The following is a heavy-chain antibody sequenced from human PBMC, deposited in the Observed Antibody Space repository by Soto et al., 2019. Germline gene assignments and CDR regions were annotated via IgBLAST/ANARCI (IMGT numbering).Heavy chain of an antibody. D-gene: IGHD3-10*01. J-gene: IGHJ5*02. CDR2: IVVGTGNT. Sequence: GASVKVSCKASGHTFSTSAIHWVRQARGQRLEWMGWIVVGTGNTNPAQKFQERVTFTRDLSRSTAYMDLTHLRSDDTAVYYCAAARYAGSQGWLDPWGQGTLVTVSS. CDR3: AAARYAGSQGWLDP. CDR1: GHTFSTSA. V-gene: IGHV1-58*02.